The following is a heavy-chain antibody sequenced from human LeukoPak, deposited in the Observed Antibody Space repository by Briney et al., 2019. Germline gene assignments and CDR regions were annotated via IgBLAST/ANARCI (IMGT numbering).Heavy chain of an antibody. CDR3: ARVAGTIRIWPQPFGDGMDV. J-gene: IGHJ6*02. Sequence: PGGSLRLSCAASRFTFSNYVMSWVRQAPGGGLESVSAISGSGRSTYYADSVKGRFTISRDNSKNTLYLQMNSLRAEDTALYYCARVAGTIRIWPQPFGDGMDVWGQGTTVTVSS. CDR2: ISGSGRST. D-gene: IGHD3-16*01. V-gene: IGHV3-23*01. CDR1: RFTFSNYV.